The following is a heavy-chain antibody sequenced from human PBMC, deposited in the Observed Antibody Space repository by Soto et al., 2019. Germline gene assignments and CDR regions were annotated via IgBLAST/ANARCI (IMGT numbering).Heavy chain of an antibody. J-gene: IGHJ3*01. CDR2: ISWNSGRI. CDR3: VRDRGYPDSFDV. V-gene: IGHV3-9*01. CDR1: GFTFDDYA. D-gene: IGHD1-1*01. Sequence: PAGSLRLSCAASGFTFDDYAMYWVRQVPGKGLEWVSGISWNSGRIGYADSVKGRFTISRDNAKNTLYLQMHSLRAEDTALYFCVRDRGYPDSFDVWGRGTMVTVSS.